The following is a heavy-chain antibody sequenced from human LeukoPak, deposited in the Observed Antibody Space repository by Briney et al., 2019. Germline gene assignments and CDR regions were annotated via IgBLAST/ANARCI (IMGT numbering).Heavy chain of an antibody. D-gene: IGHD3-9*01. V-gene: IGHV3-48*04. Sequence: GGSLRLACVASGFTFSSYSMTWVRQAPGKGLEWVSYISSSSSIMEYTDSVKGRFTISRDSAKNSLYLQMNSLRAEDTAVYYCARRYDILTGYFQRWAFDIWGQGTMVTVSS. J-gene: IGHJ3*02. CDR2: ISSSSSIM. CDR1: GFTFSSYS. CDR3: ARRYDILTGYFQRWAFDI.